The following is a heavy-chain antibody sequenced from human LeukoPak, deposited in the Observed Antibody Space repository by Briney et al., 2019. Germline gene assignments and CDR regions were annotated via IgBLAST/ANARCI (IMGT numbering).Heavy chain of an antibody. J-gene: IGHJ6*02. CDR1: GFTFSNYA. V-gene: IGHV3-23*05. Sequence: GGSLRLSCAASGFTFSNYATTWVRQAPGKGLEWVSTIEKDGSGTYYADSVKGRFTISRDNSKNTLYLQMNSLRAEDTAVYYCAGEQLLPDYYYYGMDVWGQGTTVTVSS. CDR2: IEKDGSGT. D-gene: IGHD6-6*01. CDR3: AGEQLLPDYYYYGMDV.